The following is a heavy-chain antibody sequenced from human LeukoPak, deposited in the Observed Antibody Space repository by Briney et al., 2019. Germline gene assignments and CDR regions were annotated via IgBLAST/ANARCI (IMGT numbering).Heavy chain of an antibody. Sequence: NPSETLSLTCAVYGGSLNGHYWSWIRQPPGEGLEWIGEGSDRGGTKFNPSLKSRASILADTSKNQFTLKLTSVTAADTAVYYCTKNGQSGFSFDPWGQGTLVTVSS. V-gene: IGHV4-34*01. J-gene: IGHJ5*02. CDR3: TKNGQSGFSFDP. CDR1: GGSLNGHY. CDR2: GSDRGGT. D-gene: IGHD2-8*01.